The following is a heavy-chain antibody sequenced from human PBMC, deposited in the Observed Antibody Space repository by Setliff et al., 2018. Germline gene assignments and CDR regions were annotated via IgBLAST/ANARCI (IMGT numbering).Heavy chain of an antibody. V-gene: IGHV4-34*01. D-gene: IGHD3-22*01. J-gene: IGHJ4*02. CDR1: GGSFSAYY. CDR2: INHSGST. Sequence: PSETLSLTCAVYGGSFSAYYWSWIRQPPGKGLEWIGEINHSGSTIYNPSLKSRVTISVDTSKNQFSLMLNSVTAADTAVYYCARRPYDSSGYFNYWGQGTLVTVS. CDR3: ARRPYDSSGYFNY.